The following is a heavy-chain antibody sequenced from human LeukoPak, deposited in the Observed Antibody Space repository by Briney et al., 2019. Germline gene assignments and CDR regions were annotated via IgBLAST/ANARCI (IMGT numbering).Heavy chain of an antibody. D-gene: IGHD3-22*01. J-gene: IGHJ3*02. CDR1: GGTFNSYA. V-gene: IGHV1-69*05. CDR2: IIPNFGTA. CDR3: ARALYDSSGYSLHRPGAFDI. Sequence: GASEKVSCKASGGTFNSYAISWVGQAPGQGLEWMGGIIPNFGTAKYAQKFQGRVTITTNESTSTAYMELSSLRSEDTAVYYCARALYDSSGYSLHRPGAFDIWGQGTMVTVSS.